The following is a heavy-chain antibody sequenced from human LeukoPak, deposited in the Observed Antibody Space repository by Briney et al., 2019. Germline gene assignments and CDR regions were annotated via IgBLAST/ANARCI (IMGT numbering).Heavy chain of an antibody. D-gene: IGHD6-13*01. Sequence: SETLSLTCTVPGGSISSYYWSWIRQPPGKGLEWIGYIYYSGSTNYNPSLKSRVTISVDTSKNQFSLKLSSVTAADTAVYCCARHMGSSWSFDYWGQGTLVTVSS. CDR3: ARHMGSSWSFDY. V-gene: IGHV4-59*08. J-gene: IGHJ4*02. CDR2: IYYSGST. CDR1: GGSISSYY.